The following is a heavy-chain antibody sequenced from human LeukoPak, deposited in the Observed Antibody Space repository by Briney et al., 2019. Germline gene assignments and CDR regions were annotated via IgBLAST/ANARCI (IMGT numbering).Heavy chain of an antibody. J-gene: IGHJ6*03. CDR3: ARVPGRYSSSFYYYYYMDV. D-gene: IGHD6-13*01. Sequence: PGGSLRLSCAASGFTFSSYAMHWVRQAPGKGLEWVAVISYDGSNKYYADSVKGRFTISRDNSKNTLYLQMNSLRAEDTAVYYCARVPGRYSSSFYYYYYMDVWGKGTTVTVSS. V-gene: IGHV3-30*04. CDR1: GFTFSSYA. CDR2: ISYDGSNK.